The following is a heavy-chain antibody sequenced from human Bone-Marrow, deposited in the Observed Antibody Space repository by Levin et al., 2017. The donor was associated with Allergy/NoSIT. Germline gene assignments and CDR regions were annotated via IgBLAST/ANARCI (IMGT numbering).Heavy chain of an antibody. CDR1: GGSISSFF. CDR3: ARDRSGSYYTFDL. Sequence: SETLSLTCNVSGGSISSFFWSWIRQPPGKGLEWIGYISNNGRTNYSPSLKSRVSISVDKSKNHLSLKLTSVTAADTAVYYCARDRSGSYYTFDLWGQGTKVSVYS. CDR2: ISNNGRT. D-gene: IGHD1-26*01. V-gene: IGHV4-59*01. J-gene: IGHJ3*01.